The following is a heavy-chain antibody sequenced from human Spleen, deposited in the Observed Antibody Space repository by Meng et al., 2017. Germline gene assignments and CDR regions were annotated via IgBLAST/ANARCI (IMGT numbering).Heavy chain of an antibody. CDR3: ARGRPLEWLYYYYYGMDV. V-gene: IGHV1-24*01. D-gene: IGHD3-3*01. CDR1: GYTFIGSY. J-gene: IGHJ6*02. CDR2: FDPEDGET. Sequence: ASVKVSCKASGYTFIGSYMHWVRQAPGQGLEWMGGFDPEDGETIYAQKFQGRVTMTRNTSISTAYMELSSLRSEDTAVYYCARGRPLEWLYYYYYGMDVWGQGTTVTVSS.